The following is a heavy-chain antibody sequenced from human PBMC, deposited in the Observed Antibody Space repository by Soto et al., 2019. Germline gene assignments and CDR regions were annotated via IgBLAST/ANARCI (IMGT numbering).Heavy chain of an antibody. CDR1: GGTFSSYA. CDR2: IIPIFGTA. Sequence: QVQLVQSGAEVKKPGFSVKVSCKASGGTFSSYAISWVRQAPGQGLEWMGGIIPIFGTANYAQKFQGRVTITADESTSTAYMELSSLRSEHTAVYYCARLGGYSYGYYFDYWGQGTLVTVSS. CDR3: ARLGGYSYGYYFDY. D-gene: IGHD5-18*01. V-gene: IGHV1-69*12. J-gene: IGHJ4*02.